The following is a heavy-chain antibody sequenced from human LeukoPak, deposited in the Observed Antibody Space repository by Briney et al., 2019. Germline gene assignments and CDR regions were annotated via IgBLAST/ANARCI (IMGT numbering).Heavy chain of an antibody. CDR3: ARGRPRIAAAGSSSFDP. D-gene: IGHD6-13*01. Sequence: QSGGSLRLSCAASGFTFSSYAMHWVRQAPGKGLEWVAVISYDGSNKYYADSVKGRFTISRDNSKNMLYLQMNSLRSEDTAVYYCARGRPRIAAAGSSSFDPWGQGTLVTVSS. CDR2: ISYDGSNK. V-gene: IGHV3-30-3*01. CDR1: GFTFSSYA. J-gene: IGHJ5*02.